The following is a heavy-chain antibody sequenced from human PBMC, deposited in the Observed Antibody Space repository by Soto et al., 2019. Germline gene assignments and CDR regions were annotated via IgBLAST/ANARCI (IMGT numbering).Heavy chain of an antibody. CDR3: ARDWGFWNGHYGMDV. V-gene: IGHV1-46*01. J-gene: IGHJ6*02. CDR1: GYVFTGYN. D-gene: IGHD3-3*01. CDR2: INPSGAST. Sequence: QVQLVQSGAEVRKPGASVKLSCKASGYVFTGYNMHWVRQAPGQGLEWMGIINPSGASTNYAQKFQGRVTMTRDTSTSTSYGEVGSLSSEDTAIYYCARDWGFWNGHYGMDVWGQGTTVTVSS.